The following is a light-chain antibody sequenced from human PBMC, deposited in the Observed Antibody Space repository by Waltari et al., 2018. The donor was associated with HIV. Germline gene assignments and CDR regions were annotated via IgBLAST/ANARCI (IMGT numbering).Light chain of an antibody. CDR2: KYT. CDR3: QSSDNSEHMI. V-gene: IGLV3-25*03. CDR1: TLSKQY. J-gene: IGLJ2*01. Sequence: SSELTQPPSVSVSPGQTARISCSGDTLSKQYAYWYQQKPGQAPVVVIIKYTERPSGIPERCPGSSSGTTVTLTIRGVQAEDEADYYCQSSDNSEHMIFGGGTKLTVL.